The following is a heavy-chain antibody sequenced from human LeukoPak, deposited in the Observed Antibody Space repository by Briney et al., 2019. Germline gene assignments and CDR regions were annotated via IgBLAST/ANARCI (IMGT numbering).Heavy chain of an antibody. V-gene: IGHV1-18*01. CDR2: MSAYDGDT. J-gene: IGHJ5*02. D-gene: IGHD3-22*01. CDR1: GYTFTSYG. Sequence: ASVKVSCKASGYTFTSYGISWVRQAPGQGLEWMGWMSAYDGDTNYAQELQGRLTMTTDTSTSTAYMELRSLRSDDTAVYYCARDYHYFDSSDWEDCFDPWGQGTLVAVSS. CDR3: ARDYHYFDSSDWEDCFDP.